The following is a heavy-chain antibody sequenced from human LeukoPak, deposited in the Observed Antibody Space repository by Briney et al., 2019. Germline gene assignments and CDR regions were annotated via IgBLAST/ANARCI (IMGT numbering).Heavy chain of an antibody. V-gene: IGHV3-30-3*01. J-gene: IGHJ4*02. CDR2: ISYDGSNK. Sequence: AVISYDGSNKYYADSVKGRFTISRDNSKNTLYLQMNSLRAEDTAVYYCARGSMGADLYFDYWGQGTLVTVSS. D-gene: IGHD2-8*01. CDR3: ARGSMGADLYFDY.